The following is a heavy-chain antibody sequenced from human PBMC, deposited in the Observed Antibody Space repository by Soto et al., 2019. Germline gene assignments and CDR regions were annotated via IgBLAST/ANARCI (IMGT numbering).Heavy chain of an antibody. CDR1: GDSVSSNSAA. Sequence: PSQTLSLTCAISGDSVSSNSAAWNWIRQSPSRGLEWLGRTYYRSKWYNDYAVSVKSRITXXXDXXXXXLSLQXXSLXPEDTAVYYCAREATVTTAFDSWGQGTLVTVSS. CDR2: TYYRSKWYN. J-gene: IGHJ4*02. D-gene: IGHD4-17*01. V-gene: IGHV6-1*01. CDR3: AREATVTTAFDS.